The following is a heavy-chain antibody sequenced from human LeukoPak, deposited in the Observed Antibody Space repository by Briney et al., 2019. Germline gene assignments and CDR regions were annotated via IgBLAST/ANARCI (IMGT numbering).Heavy chain of an antibody. J-gene: IGHJ4*02. Sequence: PETLSLTCTVSSYSINSGYYWGWIRQPPGKGLEWIGYIYYSGSTNYNPSLKSRVTISVDTSKNQFSLKLSSVIAADTALYYCARSHYYDSSGYYYPGNHFDYWGQGTLVTVSS. CDR2: IYYSGST. D-gene: IGHD3-22*01. CDR1: SYSINSGYY. CDR3: ARSHYYDSSGYYYPGNHFDY. V-gene: IGHV4-61*01.